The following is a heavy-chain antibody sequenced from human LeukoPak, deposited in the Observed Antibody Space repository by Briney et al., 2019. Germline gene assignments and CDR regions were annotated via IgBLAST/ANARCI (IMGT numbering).Heavy chain of an antibody. CDR3: AKDFTIWSFSYFDN. J-gene: IGHJ4*02. D-gene: IGHD3-16*01. Sequence: GGSLRPSCTTSGFTFSNYAMSWVRQAPGKGLEWVSAIRGNGENTYYGDSVKGRFTISRDNSKSTLFLQMNSLGAGDTAVYYCAKDFTIWSFSYFDNWGQGTLVTVSS. V-gene: IGHV3-23*01. CDR1: GFTFSNYA. CDR2: IRGNGENT.